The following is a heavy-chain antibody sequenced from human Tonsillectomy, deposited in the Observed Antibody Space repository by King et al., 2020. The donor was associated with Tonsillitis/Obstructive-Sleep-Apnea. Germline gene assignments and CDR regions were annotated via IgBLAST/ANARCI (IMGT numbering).Heavy chain of an antibody. CDR2: ISSSGSTI. CDR1: GFTFSSYE. Sequence: VQLVESGGGLVQPGGSLRLSCAASGFTFSSYEMNWVRQAPGKGLEWGSYISSSGSTIYYADSVKGRFTISRDNAKNSLYLQMNSLRAEDTAVYYCGREQRSADPRGAGVYYGMDVSGPGTTVTVSS. J-gene: IGHJ6*02. CDR3: GREQRSADPRGAGVYYGMDV. V-gene: IGHV3-48*03. D-gene: IGHD3-10*01.